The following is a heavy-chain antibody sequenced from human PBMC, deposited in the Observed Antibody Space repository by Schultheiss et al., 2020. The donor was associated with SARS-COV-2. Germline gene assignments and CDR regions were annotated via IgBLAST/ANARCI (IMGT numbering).Heavy chain of an antibody. V-gene: IGHV4-4*07. J-gene: IGHJ6*04. CDR1: GGSISSYY. CDR2: IYTSGST. Sequence: SETLSLTCTVSGGSISSYYWSWIRQPAGKGLEWIGRIYTSGSTNYNPSLKSRVTMSVDTSKNQFSLKLSSVTAADTAVYYCARDAYYDSSGYYTGLADVWGKGTTVTVSS. D-gene: IGHD3-22*01. CDR3: ARDAYYDSSGYYTGLADV.